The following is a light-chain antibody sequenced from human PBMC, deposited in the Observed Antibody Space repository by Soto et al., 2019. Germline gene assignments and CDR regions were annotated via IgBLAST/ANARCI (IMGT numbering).Light chain of an antibody. CDR2: GDN. J-gene: IGLJ2*01. CDR1: SSNIGAGYN. CDR3: QSYDRSLRGPRVV. Sequence: QSVLTQPPSVSGAPGQRVTISCIGGSSNIGAGYNVHWYQQLPGTAPKLLISGDNNRPSGVPDRFSGSKSGTSASLAITGLQDEDEASYYCQSYDRSLRGPRVVFGGGTKLTVL. V-gene: IGLV1-40*01.